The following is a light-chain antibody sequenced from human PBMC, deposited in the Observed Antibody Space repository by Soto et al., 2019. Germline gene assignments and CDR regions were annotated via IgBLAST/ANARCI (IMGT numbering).Light chain of an antibody. V-gene: IGKV3-20*01. J-gene: IGKJ5*01. CDR3: QQYGSSRT. Sequence: EIVMTQSPATLSVSPGEGATLSCRASQSVSSNLAWYQQKPGQAPRLLIYGASSRATGIPDRFSGSGSGTDFTLTISRLEPEDFAVYYCQQYGSSRTFGQGTRLEIK. CDR2: GAS. CDR1: QSVSSN.